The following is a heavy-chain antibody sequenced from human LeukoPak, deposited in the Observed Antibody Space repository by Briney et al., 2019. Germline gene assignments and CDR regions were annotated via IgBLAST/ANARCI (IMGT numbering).Heavy chain of an antibody. D-gene: IGHD5-24*01. CDR1: RFTVSSNY. CDR2: IYSGGST. J-gene: IGHJ4*02. CDR3: ARNSRDGYNFDY. V-gene: IGHV3-66*01. Sequence: GGSLRLSCAASRFTVSSNYMTWVRQAAGKGLEWVSVIYSGGSTYYADSVKGRFTISRDNSKNTLYLQMNSLRAEDTAVYYCARNSRDGYNFDYWGQGTLVTVSS.